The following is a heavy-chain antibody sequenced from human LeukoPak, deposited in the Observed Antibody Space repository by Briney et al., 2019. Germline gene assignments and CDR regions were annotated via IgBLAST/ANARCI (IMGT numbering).Heavy chain of an antibody. Sequence: GGSLRLSCAASGFTFSSYAMSWVRQAPGKELEWVSAISASGGGTYYADSVKGRFTISRDNSRNTLYLQMNSLRAEDTAIYYCAKEGTPGGPLYGPFDYWGQGTLVTVSS. V-gene: IGHV3-23*01. J-gene: IGHJ4*02. CDR2: ISASGGGT. CDR3: AKEGTPGGPLYGPFDY. CDR1: GFTFSSYA. D-gene: IGHD3-16*01.